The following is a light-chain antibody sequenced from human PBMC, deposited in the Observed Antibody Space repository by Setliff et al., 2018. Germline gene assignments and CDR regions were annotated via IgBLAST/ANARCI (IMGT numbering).Light chain of an antibody. V-gene: IGLV2-14*01. CDR2: AVN. J-gene: IGLJ1*01. CDR3: LSYASSGSYV. Sequence: QSALTQPASVSGYPGQSITISCAGTSSDVGASNYVSWYQQNPGKAPKLLIYAVNNRPSGVSDRFSGSKSGNTASLTISGLQAEDEADYYCLSYASSGSYVFGTGTKVTVL. CDR1: SSDVGASNY.